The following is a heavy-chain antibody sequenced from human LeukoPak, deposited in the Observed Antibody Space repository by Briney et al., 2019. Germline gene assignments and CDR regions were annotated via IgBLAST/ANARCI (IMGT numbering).Heavy chain of an antibody. CDR1: GGSISSYY. CDR3: ARTYYYDSSGYYAGPYFDY. CDR2: IYYSGST. J-gene: IGHJ4*02. V-gene: IGHV4-59*08. Sequence: PSETLSLTCTVSGGSISSYYWSWIRQPPGKGLEWIGYIYYSGSTNYNPSLKSRVTISVDTSKNQFSLKLSSVTAADTAVYYCARTYYYDSSGYYAGPYFDYWGQGTLVTVSS. D-gene: IGHD3-22*01.